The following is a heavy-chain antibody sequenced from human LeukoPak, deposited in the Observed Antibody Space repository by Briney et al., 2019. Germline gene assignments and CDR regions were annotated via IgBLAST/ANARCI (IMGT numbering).Heavy chain of an antibody. Sequence: SVKVSCKASGYTFTSYDINWVRQAPGQGLEWMGGIIPIFGTANYAQKFQGRVTITADESTSTAYMELSSLRSEDTAVYYCAARDIVVVPAAPHDAFDIWGQGTMVTVSS. D-gene: IGHD2-2*01. CDR2: IIPIFGTA. J-gene: IGHJ3*02. CDR1: GYTFTSYD. CDR3: AARDIVVVPAAPHDAFDI. V-gene: IGHV1-69*13.